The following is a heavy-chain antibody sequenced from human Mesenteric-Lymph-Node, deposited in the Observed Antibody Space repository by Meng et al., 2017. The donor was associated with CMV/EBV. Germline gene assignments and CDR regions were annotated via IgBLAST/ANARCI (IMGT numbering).Heavy chain of an antibody. CDR2: SSVYTGKT. Sequence: ASVKVSCKASGYNFIDFGISWVRQAPGQGLERMGWSSVYTGKTDYAQNFQGRVTMTTDTSTSTAYLELRSLRSDDTAVYYCARDVGEVGYCSGGSCYDFNYGMDVWGQGTTVTVSS. V-gene: IGHV1-18*01. CDR1: GYNFIDFG. D-gene: IGHD2-15*01. CDR3: ARDVGEVGYCSGGSCYDFNYGMDV. J-gene: IGHJ6*02.